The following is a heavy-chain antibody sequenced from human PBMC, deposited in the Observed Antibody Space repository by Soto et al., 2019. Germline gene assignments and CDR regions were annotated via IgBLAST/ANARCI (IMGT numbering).Heavy chain of an antibody. D-gene: IGHD6-19*01. Sequence: GESLKISCKGSGYSFSSYWIGWVRQMPGKGLERMGIIYPGDSDTRYSPSFQGQVTISADRSITTTYLQWSSLKASDTAIYYCARLFDTSGWFDYWGQGTLVTVSS. CDR2: IYPGDSDT. CDR3: ARLFDTSGWFDY. V-gene: IGHV5-51*01. CDR1: GYSFSSYW. J-gene: IGHJ5*01.